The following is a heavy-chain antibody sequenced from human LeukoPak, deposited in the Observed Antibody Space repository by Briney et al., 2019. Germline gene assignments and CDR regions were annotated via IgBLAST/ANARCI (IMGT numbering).Heavy chain of an antibody. J-gene: IGHJ3*02. D-gene: IGHD5-12*01. V-gene: IGHV3-30*02. Sequence: AGGSLRLSCAASGFTFTSYGIHWVRQAPGKGLEWVAFIRYDGSNKYYADSVKGRFTISRDNSKNTVYLQMNSLRADDTAVYYCARDRDSGYDDDAFDIWGQGTMVSVSS. CDR2: IRYDGSNK. CDR1: GFTFTSYG. CDR3: ARDRDSGYDDDAFDI.